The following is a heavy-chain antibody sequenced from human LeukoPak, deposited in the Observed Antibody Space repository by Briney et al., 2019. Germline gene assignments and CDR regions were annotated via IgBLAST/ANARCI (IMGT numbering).Heavy chain of an antibody. J-gene: IGHJ6*03. CDR3: ARVQGDYFMDV. Sequence: SETLSLTCTVSGYSISSGYYWGWIRQPPGKGLEWIGSIYHGGNTYYSQSLKSRVTISIDASKNQFSLRLTSVIAEDTAVYYCARVQGDYFMDVWGEGTTVTVSS. CDR2: IYHGGNT. CDR1: GYSISSGYY. D-gene: IGHD1-26*01. V-gene: IGHV4-38-2*02.